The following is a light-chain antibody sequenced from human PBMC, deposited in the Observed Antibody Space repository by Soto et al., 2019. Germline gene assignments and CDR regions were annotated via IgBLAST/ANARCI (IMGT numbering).Light chain of an antibody. V-gene: IGKV3-11*01. CDR3: LQYNNWPWT. Sequence: EIVLTQSPATLSSFPGDRVTLSCRASQYINTRLAWYQHRPGQAPRLLIYQTSIRAAGIPARFSASGSGTDFTLTISSLEPEDFAVYYCLQYNNWPWTFGQGTKVDI. CDR2: QTS. J-gene: IGKJ1*01. CDR1: QYINTR.